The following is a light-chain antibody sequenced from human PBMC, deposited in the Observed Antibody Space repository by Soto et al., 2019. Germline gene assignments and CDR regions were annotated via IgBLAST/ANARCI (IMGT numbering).Light chain of an antibody. CDR1: TGAVTSGHY. CDR3: LLYYSGAYV. CDR2: DTS. V-gene: IGLV7-46*01. J-gene: IGLJ1*01. Sequence: QAVVTQEPSLTVSPGGTVTLTCDSSTGAVTSGHYPYWFQQKPGQAPRTLIYDTSKRHSWTSARFSGSLVGGKAALSLSGAQTEDEAEYYCLLYYSGAYVFGTGTKVTVL.